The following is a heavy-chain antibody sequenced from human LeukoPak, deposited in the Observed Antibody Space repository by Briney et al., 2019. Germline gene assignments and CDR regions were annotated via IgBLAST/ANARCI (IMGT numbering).Heavy chain of an antibody. J-gene: IGHJ4*02. D-gene: IGHD3-22*01. V-gene: IGHV1-18*01. CDR1: GYTFTSYG. CDR3: ATGVIRKYYFDY. CDR2: ISAYNGNT. Sequence: EASVKVSCKASGYTFTSYGISWVRQAPGQGLEWMGWISAYNGNTNYAQKLQGRVTMTEDTSTDTAYMELSSLRSEDTAVYYCATGVIRKYYFDYWGQGTLVTVSS.